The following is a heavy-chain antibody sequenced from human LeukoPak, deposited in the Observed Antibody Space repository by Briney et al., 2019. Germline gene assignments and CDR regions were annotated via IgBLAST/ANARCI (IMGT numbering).Heavy chain of an antibody. J-gene: IGHJ4*02. V-gene: IGHV1-2*02. D-gene: IGHD4-17*01. CDR1: GYIFTGYY. CDR2: INPNSGGT. CDR3: ARGGYGDRIDY. Sequence: ASLKVSCKASGYIFTGYYMHWVRQAPGQGLEWMGWINPNSGGTNYAQKFQGRVTMTRDTSISTAYMDLSRLRSEDTAVYYCARGGYGDRIDYWGQGTLVSVPS.